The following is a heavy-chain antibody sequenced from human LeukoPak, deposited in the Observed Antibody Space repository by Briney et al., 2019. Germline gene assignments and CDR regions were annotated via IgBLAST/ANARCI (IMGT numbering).Heavy chain of an antibody. V-gene: IGHV4-39*02. CDR2: IYYSGST. Sequence: SETLSLTCTVSGGSISSRSHHWGWIRQPPAKGLEWIGNIYYSGSTFYNPSLKSRVTISVDTSQEQFSLKLSSVTAADTAVYYCAREGWGYNDGRGSFDYWGQGTLVTVSS. CDR3: AREGWGYNDGRGSFDY. CDR1: GGSISSRSHH. D-gene: IGHD3-22*01. J-gene: IGHJ4*02.